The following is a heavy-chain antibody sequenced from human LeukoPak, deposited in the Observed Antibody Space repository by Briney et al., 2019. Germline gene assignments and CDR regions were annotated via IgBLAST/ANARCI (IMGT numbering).Heavy chain of an antibody. D-gene: IGHD1-26*01. Sequence: GGSLRLSCAASGFTFSSYEMNWVRQAPGKGLEWVSYISSSGSTIYYADSVKGRFTISRDNAKNSLYLQMNSLRAEDTAVYYCARDRSPGGGATHFDNWGQGTLVTVSS. CDR1: GFTFSSYE. J-gene: IGHJ4*02. V-gene: IGHV3-48*03. CDR3: ARDRSPGGGATHFDN. CDR2: ISSSGSTI.